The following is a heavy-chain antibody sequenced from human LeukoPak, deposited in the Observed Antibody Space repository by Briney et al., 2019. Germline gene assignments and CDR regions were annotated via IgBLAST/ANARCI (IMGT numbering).Heavy chain of an antibody. CDR2: ISYDGSNK. V-gene: IGHV3-30*03. CDR3: ARGVYAFDI. CDR1: GFTFSSYG. Sequence: GGSLRLSCAASGFTFSSYGMHWVRQAPGKGLEWVAVISYDGSNKYYADSVKGRFTISRDNSKNTLYLQMNSLRAEDTAVYYCARGVYAFDIWGQGTMVTVSS. J-gene: IGHJ3*02.